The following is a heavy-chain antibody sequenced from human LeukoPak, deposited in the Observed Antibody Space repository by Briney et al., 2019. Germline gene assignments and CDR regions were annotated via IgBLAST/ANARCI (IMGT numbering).Heavy chain of an antibody. CDR2: IYYSGST. D-gene: IGHD3-9*01. Sequence: SETLSLTCTVSGGSISPNYWSWIRQPPGQGLEWIGYIYYSGSTRYNPSLKSRVTISVDTSKNQFSLKLNSVTAADTAVYYCARGGLYYDILTGFDSWGQGTLVTVSS. CDR3: ARGGLYYDILTGFDS. CDR1: GGSISPNY. J-gene: IGHJ4*02. V-gene: IGHV4-59*01.